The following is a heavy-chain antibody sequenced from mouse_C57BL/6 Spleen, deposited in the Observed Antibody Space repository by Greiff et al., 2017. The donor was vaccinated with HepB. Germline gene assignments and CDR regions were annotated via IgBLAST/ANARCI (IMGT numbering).Heavy chain of an antibody. V-gene: IGHV6-6*01. CDR3: TRGEIYYYGSSSWFAY. J-gene: IGHJ3*01. D-gene: IGHD1-1*01. CDR2: IRNKANNHAT. Sequence: DVKLQESRGGLVQPGGSMKLSCAASGFTFSDAWMDWVRQSPEKGLEWVAEIRNKANNHATYYAESVKGRFTISRDDSKSSVYLQMNSLRAEDTGIYYCTRGEIYYYGSSSWFAYWGQGTLVTVSA. CDR1: GFTFSDAW.